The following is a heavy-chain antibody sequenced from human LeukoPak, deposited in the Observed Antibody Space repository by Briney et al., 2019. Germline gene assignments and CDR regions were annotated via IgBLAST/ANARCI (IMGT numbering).Heavy chain of an antibody. Sequence: ASVKVSCKASGGTFSSYAISWVRQAPGQGLEWMGGIIPIFGTANYAQKFQGRVTITADESTSTAYMELSSLRSEDTAVCYCARLGYSSGWSSEPFDPWGQGTLVTVSS. CDR2: IIPIFGTA. CDR1: GGTFSSYA. D-gene: IGHD6-19*01. CDR3: ARLGYSSGWSSEPFDP. J-gene: IGHJ5*02. V-gene: IGHV1-69*13.